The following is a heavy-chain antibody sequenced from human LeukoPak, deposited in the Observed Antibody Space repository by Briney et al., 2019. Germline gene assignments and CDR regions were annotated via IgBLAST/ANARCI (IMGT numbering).Heavy chain of an antibody. V-gene: IGHV4-59*12. Sequence: PSETLSLTCTVSGGSISGYHWSWIRQPPGKGLQWIGFIYSSGSTNYNPSLKSRVTISLDTSKNQFSLRASSVSSADTAVYYCARGNSGYDYAFDIWGQGTMVTVSS. CDR3: ARGNSGYDYAFDI. CDR1: GGSISGYH. CDR2: IYSSGST. D-gene: IGHD5-12*01. J-gene: IGHJ3*02.